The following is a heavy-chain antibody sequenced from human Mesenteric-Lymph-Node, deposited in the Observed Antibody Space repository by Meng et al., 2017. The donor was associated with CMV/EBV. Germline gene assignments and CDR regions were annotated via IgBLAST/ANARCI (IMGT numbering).Heavy chain of an antibody. CDR1: GFIFSTYS. CDR3: ARSDWTFDY. Sequence: GESLKISCAASGFIFSTYSMNWVRQAPGKGLEWVSYISSSGSTIYYADSVKGRFTISRDNAKNSLYLQMNSLRAEDTAVYYCARSDWTFDYWGQGTLVTVSS. D-gene: IGHD2-21*02. J-gene: IGHJ4*02. CDR2: ISSSGSTI. V-gene: IGHV3-48*04.